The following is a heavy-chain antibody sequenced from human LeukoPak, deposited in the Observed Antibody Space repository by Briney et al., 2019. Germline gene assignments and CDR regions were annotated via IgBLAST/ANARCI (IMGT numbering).Heavy chain of an antibody. V-gene: IGHV3-23*01. CDR3: ANSAGYSSSLGVDY. CDR2: IGGSGGST. D-gene: IGHD6-13*01. J-gene: IGHJ4*02. CDR1: GFTFSSYA. Sequence: PGGSLRLSCAPSGFTFSSYAMRWVRQAPGKGLEWVSAIGGSGGSTYYADSVKGRFTISRDNSKNTLYLQMNSLRAEDTAVYYCANSAGYSSSLGVDYWGQGTLVTVSS.